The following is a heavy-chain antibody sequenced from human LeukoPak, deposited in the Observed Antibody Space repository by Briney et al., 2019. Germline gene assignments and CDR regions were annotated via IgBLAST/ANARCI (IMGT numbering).Heavy chain of an antibody. V-gene: IGHV4-34*01. Sequence: SETLSLTCAVYGGSFSGYYWSWIRQPPGKGLEWIGEINHSGSINYNPSLKSRVTISVDTSKNQFSLKLSSVTAADTAVYYCAREIFGARAFEYWGQGILVTVSS. CDR2: INHSGSI. CDR3: AREIFGARAFEY. CDR1: GGSFSGYY. J-gene: IGHJ4*02. D-gene: IGHD3-3*01.